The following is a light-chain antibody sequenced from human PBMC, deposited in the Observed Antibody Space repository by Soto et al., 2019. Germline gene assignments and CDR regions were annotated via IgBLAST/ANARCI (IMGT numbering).Light chain of an antibody. J-gene: IGKJ2*01. Sequence: DIQMTQSPSTLSESVGARVTITCRASQSISSWLAWYQQKPGKAPKLLIYDASNLQSGVPSRFSGSGSGTQFTLTSSSLQPDDFATYYCQQYNTYSYTFGQGTKVDI. V-gene: IGKV1-5*01. CDR1: QSISSW. CDR3: QQYNTYSYT. CDR2: DAS.